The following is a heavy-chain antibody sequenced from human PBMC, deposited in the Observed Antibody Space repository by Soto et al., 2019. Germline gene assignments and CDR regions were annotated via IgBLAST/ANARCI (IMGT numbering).Heavy chain of an antibody. V-gene: IGHV4-31*03. Sequence: QVQLQESGPGLVKPSQTLSLTCTVSGGSISSGGYYWSWIRQHPGKGLEWIGYIYYSGTTYYNPSHKSRVTISVDTSKNQFSLKLSSVTAADTAVYYCARAVVVVAATPVNPRGYYYYYMDVWGKGTTVTVSS. CDR1: GGSISSGGYY. J-gene: IGHJ6*03. CDR3: ARAVVVVAATPVNPRGYYYYYMDV. CDR2: IYYSGTT. D-gene: IGHD2-15*01.